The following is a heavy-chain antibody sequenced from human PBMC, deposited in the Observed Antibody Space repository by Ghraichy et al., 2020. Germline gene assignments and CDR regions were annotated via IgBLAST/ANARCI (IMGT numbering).Heavy chain of an antibody. J-gene: IGHJ4*02. CDR2: IKQDGSEK. Sequence: LSLTCAASGFTFSSYWMSWVRQAPGKGLEWVANIKQDGSEKYYVDSVKGRFTISRDNAKNSLYLQRNSLRAEDTAVYYCARAGDFWSLDYWGQGTLVTVSS. CDR1: GFTFSSYW. CDR3: ARAGDFWSLDY. D-gene: IGHD3-3*01. V-gene: IGHV3-7*03.